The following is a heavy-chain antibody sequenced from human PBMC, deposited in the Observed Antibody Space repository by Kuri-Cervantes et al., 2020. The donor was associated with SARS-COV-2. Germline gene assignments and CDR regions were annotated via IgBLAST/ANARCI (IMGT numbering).Heavy chain of an antibody. V-gene: IGHV1-69*06. J-gene: IGHJ6*02. CDR3: ARFVRYYDILTGYYGDSYYYYGMDV. CDR1: GGTFSSYA. Sequence: SVKVSCKASGGTFSSYAISWVRQAPGQGLEWMGGIIPTFGTANYAQKFQGRVTITADKSTSTAYMELSSLRSEDTAVYYCARFVRYYDILTGYYGDSYYYYGMDVWGQGTTVTVSS. CDR2: IIPTFGTA. D-gene: IGHD3-9*01.